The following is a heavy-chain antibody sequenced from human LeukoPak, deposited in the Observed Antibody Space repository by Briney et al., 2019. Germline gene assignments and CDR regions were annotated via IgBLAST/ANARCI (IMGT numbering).Heavy chain of an antibody. CDR2: ISSTGSYI. CDR3: AKDRCSGYSCYSPNL. Sequence: GGSLRLSCAASGFTFSSYSMNWVRQAPGKGLEWVSSISSTGSYIYYTDSMKGRFTISRDNAKNSLYLQMNSPRAEDTAVYYCAKDRCSGYSCYSPNLWGQGTLVTVSS. V-gene: IGHV3-21*01. D-gene: IGHD2-15*01. CDR1: GFTFSSYS. J-gene: IGHJ5*02.